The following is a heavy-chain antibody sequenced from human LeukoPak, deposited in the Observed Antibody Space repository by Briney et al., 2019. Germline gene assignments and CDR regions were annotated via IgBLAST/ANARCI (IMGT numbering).Heavy chain of an antibody. CDR3: ARQVDYDFWSDGWFDP. CDR1: GGSISSHY. Sequence: SETLSLTCTVSGGSISSHYWSWIRQPPGKGLEWIGYIYYSGSTNYNPSLKSRVTISVDTSKNQFSLKLSSVTAADTAVYYCARQVDYDFWSDGWFDPWGQGTLVTVSS. D-gene: IGHD3-3*01. CDR2: IYYSGST. V-gene: IGHV4-59*11. J-gene: IGHJ5*02.